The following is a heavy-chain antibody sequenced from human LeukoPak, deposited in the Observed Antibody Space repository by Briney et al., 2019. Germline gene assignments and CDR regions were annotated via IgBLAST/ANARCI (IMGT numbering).Heavy chain of an antibody. J-gene: IGHJ4*02. CDR1: GFTFSSNS. CDR2: ISSSSSYI. D-gene: IGHD3-3*01. Sequence: GGSLRLSCADSGFTFSSNSMNWVRQAPGKGLEWVSSISSSSSYIYYADSVKGRFTISRDNAKNSLYLQMNSLRAEDTAVYYCARDRITIFGVVEYLLDYWGQGTLVTVSS. CDR3: ARDRITIFGVVEYLLDY. V-gene: IGHV3-21*01.